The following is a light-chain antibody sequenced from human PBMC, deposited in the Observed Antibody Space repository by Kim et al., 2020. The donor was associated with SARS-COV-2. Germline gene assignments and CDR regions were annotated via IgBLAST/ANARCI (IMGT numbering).Light chain of an antibody. V-gene: IGLV3-19*01. J-gene: IGLJ2*01. Sequence: VALGQTVRIKCQGDSLRSYYATWYQQRPGQAPMLVIYGKNNRPSEIPDRFSGSSSGNTASLTITGAQAEDEADYYCGSRDTNHNVIFGGGTQLTVL. CDR3: GSRDTNHNVI. CDR1: SLRSYY. CDR2: GKN.